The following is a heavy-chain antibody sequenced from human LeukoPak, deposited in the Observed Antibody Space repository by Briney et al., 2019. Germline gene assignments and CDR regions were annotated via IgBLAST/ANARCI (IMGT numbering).Heavy chain of an antibody. D-gene: IGHD3-10*01. CDR1: GYTFTSCY. Sequence: ASVKVSCKASGYTFTSCYMHWVRQAPGQGLEWMGIINPSGGSTSYAQKFQGRVTMTRDTSTSTVYMELSSLRSEDTAVYYCAREDVLLWFGELSYGWFVPWGQGTLVTVSS. CDR2: INPSGGST. J-gene: IGHJ5*02. V-gene: IGHV1-46*01. CDR3: AREDVLLWFGELSYGWFVP.